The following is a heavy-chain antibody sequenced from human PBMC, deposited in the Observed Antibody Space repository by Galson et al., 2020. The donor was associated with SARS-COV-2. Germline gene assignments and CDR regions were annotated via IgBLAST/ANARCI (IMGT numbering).Heavy chain of an antibody. CDR1: SGSISGHY. D-gene: IGHD1-26*01. J-gene: IGHJ4*02. Sequence: SETLSITCTVSSGSISGHYSTWIRQPPGKGLEWIGYIHYSGSTNYNPSLKSRVTISVDTSKNQISLKLNSVTAADTAMYYCAREMVGSGSPDDWGQGTLVTVSS. CDR2: IHYSGST. V-gene: IGHV4-59*11. CDR3: AREMVGSGSPDD.